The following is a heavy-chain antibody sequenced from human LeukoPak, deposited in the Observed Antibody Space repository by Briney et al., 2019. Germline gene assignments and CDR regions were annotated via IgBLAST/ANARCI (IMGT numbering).Heavy chain of an antibody. J-gene: IGHJ4*02. D-gene: IGHD2-8*01. CDR3: ARGGPAVLYYFDF. CDR2: IYYSGST. Sequence: SETLSLTCTVSGGSISSYFWSWIRLPPGKGLEWIGYIYYSGSTSYNPSFKSRVTISVDTSKNQFSLKLSSVAPADTAMYYCARGGPAVLYYFDFWGQGTLVTVSS. V-gene: IGHV4-59*01. CDR1: GGSISSYF.